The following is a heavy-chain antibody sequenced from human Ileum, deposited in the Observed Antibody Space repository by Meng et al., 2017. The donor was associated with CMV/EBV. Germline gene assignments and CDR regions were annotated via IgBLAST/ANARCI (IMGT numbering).Heavy chain of an antibody. V-gene: IGHV4-34*01. CDR3: ARRLVAAHFDH. CDR1: GGAFSGYY. Sequence: LTCAGYGGAFSGYYWSWTRQPPGKGLEWMGQINHSRTTNYSPSLKSRVTISVDTSKNQFSLKLTSVSAADTAVYYCARRLVAAHFDHWGQGALVTVSS. CDR2: INHSRTT. D-gene: IGHD2-21*01. J-gene: IGHJ4*02.